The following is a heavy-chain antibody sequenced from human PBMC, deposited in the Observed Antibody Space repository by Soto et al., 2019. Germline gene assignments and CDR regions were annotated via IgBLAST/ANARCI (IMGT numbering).Heavy chain of an antibody. V-gene: IGHV4-59*06. D-gene: IGHD3-22*01. CDR1: GGSISSYY. CDR2: IYYSGST. J-gene: IGHJ5*02. CDR3: ARDSKYYYDSSGMAGWFDP. Sequence: SETLSLTCTVSGGSISSYYWSWIRQHPGKGLEWIGYIYYSGSTYYNPSLKSRVTISVDTSKNQFSLKLSSVTAADTAVYYCARDSKYYYDSSGMAGWFDPWGQGTLVTVSS.